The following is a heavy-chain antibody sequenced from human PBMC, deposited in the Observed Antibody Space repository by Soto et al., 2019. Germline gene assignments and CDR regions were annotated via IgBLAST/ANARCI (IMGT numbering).Heavy chain of an antibody. V-gene: IGHV3-11*06. CDR3: ARVAVITAAGTSDY. CDR2: ISVTSDSI. Sequence: GGSLILSCAPSVFTFRDYYMSWIRQVPGKGLEWVAYISVTSDSIPYADSVNGRFTISRDNAKNSLYLQMNSLRAEDTAVYYCARVAVITAAGTSDYWGQGTMVTVSS. CDR1: VFTFRDYY. D-gene: IGHD6-13*01. J-gene: IGHJ4*02.